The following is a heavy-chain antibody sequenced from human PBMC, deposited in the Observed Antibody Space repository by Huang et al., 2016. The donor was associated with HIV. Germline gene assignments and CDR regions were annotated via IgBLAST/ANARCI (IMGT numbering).Heavy chain of an antibody. CDR2: IIPIFGTG. D-gene: IGHD3-22*01. Sequence: QVQLVQSGAEVKKPGSSVKVSCKASGGTFSSYAISWVRQAPGQGLEWVGGIIPIFGTGNYAKKFQGRVTITADESTSTAYMELSSLRSEDTAVYYCARVESRRYYDSSGYYYWGQGTLVTVSS. J-gene: IGHJ4*02. CDR3: ARVESRRYYDSSGYYY. V-gene: IGHV1-69*01. CDR1: GGTFSSYA.